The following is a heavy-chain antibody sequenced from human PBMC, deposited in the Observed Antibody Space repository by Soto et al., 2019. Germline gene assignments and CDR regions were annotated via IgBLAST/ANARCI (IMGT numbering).Heavy chain of an antibody. Sequence: SETLSLTCTVSGGSISSYYWSWIRQPPGKGLEWIGYIYYSGSTNYNPSLKSRVTISVDTSKNQFSLMLSSVTAADTALYYCASSTVAARRVYYFDYWGKGTLVTVCS. CDR3: ASSTVAARRVYYFDY. J-gene: IGHJ4*02. V-gene: IGHV4-59*01. D-gene: IGHD6-6*01. CDR2: IYYSGST. CDR1: GGSISSYY.